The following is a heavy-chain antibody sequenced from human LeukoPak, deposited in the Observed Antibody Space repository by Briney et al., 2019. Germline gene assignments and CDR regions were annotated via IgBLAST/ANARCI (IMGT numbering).Heavy chain of an antibody. CDR2: IYYSGST. CDR1: GGSNSTYY. J-gene: IGHJ4*02. Sequence: PSETLSLTCIVSGGSNSTYYWSWIRQPPGKGLDWIGYIYYSGSTNYNPSLKSRVTISVDTSKNQFSLKLSSVTAADTAVYYSARRHSSSWFFDYWGQGTLVTVSS. V-gene: IGHV4-59*01. D-gene: IGHD6-13*01. CDR3: ARRHSSSWFFDY.